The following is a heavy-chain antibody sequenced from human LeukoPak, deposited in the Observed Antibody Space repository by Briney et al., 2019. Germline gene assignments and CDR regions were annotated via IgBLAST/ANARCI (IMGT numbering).Heavy chain of an antibody. J-gene: IGHJ6*02. Sequence: PGGSLRLSCAASGFTFSSYSMNWVRQAPGKGLEWVAVISYDGSNKYYADSVKGRFTISRDNSKNTLYLQMNSLRAEDTAVYYCAKDNAVAGTYYYYYGMDVWGQGTTVTVSS. CDR3: AKDNAVAGTYYYYYGMDV. D-gene: IGHD6-19*01. V-gene: IGHV3-30*18. CDR1: GFTFSSYS. CDR2: ISYDGSNK.